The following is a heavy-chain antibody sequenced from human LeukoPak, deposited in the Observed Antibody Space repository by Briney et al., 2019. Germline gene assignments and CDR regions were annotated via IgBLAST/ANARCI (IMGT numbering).Heavy chain of an antibody. D-gene: IGHD3-22*01. J-gene: IGHJ4*02. CDR1: GGSISSSNYY. Sequence: SETLSLTCTVSGGSISSSNYYWSWIRQPPGKGLEWTGYIYYSGSTYYNPSLKSRVTISVDTSKNQFSLMLSSVTAADTAVYYCARPRSGYPGLFDYWGQGTLVTVSS. V-gene: IGHV4-30-4*01. CDR2: IYYSGST. CDR3: ARPRSGYPGLFDY.